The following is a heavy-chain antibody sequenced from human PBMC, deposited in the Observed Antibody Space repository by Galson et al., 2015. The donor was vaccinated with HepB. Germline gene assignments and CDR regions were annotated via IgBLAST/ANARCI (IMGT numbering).Heavy chain of an antibody. Sequence: SLRLSCAASGFTFDDYTMHWVRQAPGKGLEWVSLISWDGGGTYYADSVKGRFTISRDNSKNSLYLQMNSLRTEDTALYYCAKGVGARDFDYWGQGTLVTVSS. CDR3: AKGVGARDFDY. CDR2: ISWDGGGT. CDR1: GFTFDDYT. V-gene: IGHV3-43*01. J-gene: IGHJ4*02. D-gene: IGHD1-26*01.